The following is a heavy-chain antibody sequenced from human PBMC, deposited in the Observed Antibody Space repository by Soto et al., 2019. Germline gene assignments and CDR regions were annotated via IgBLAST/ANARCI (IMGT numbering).Heavy chain of an antibody. V-gene: IGHV1-69*13. CDR3: ARESRRYDILTGYPAQYDY. CDR2: IIPIFGTA. Sequence: SVKVSCKASGGTFSSYAISWVRQAPGQGLEWMGGIIPIFGTANYAQRFQGRVTITADESTSTAYMELSSLRSEDTAVYYCARESRRYDILTGYPAQYDYWGQGTLVTVSS. D-gene: IGHD3-9*01. J-gene: IGHJ4*02. CDR1: GGTFSSYA.